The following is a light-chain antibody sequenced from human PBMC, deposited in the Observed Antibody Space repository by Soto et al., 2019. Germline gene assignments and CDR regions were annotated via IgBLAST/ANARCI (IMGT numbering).Light chain of an antibody. CDR1: QSISSW. CDR2: DAS. J-gene: IGKJ1*01. V-gene: IGKV1-5*01. Sequence: IQLTQSPSSLSASVGDSVTITCRASQSISSWLAWYQQKPGKAPKVLIFDASSLKTGVQSRFSGSGSGTDFTLTISRLEPEDFAVYYCQQYDNSRTWTFGQGTKVDIK. CDR3: QQYDNSRTWT.